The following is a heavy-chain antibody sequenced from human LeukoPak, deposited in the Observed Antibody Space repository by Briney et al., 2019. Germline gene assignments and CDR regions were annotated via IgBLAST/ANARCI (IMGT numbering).Heavy chain of an antibody. Sequence: PSETLSLTCTVSGGSISSYYWSWIRQPPGKGLEWIGYIYYSGSTNYNPSLKSRVTISVDTSKNQFSLKLSSVTAADTAVYYCARGYSSSWRTFDYWGQGTLVTVSS. D-gene: IGHD6-13*01. CDR1: GGSISSYY. CDR2: IYYSGST. J-gene: IGHJ4*02. CDR3: ARGYSSSWRTFDY. V-gene: IGHV4-59*12.